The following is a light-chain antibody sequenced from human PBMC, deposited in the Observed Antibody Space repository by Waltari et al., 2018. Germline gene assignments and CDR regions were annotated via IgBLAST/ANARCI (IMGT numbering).Light chain of an antibody. J-gene: IGKJ5*01. V-gene: IGKV3-15*01. CDR2: EAS. Sequence: EIVMTQSPATLSVSPGERATLSYRASQSVSIKLAWYQQKPGQAPRLLMYEASTRATGIPARFSGSGSGTEFTLTISSLQSEDFATYYCQQYNNWPPVTFGQGTRLEIK. CDR3: QQYNNWPPVT. CDR1: QSVSIK.